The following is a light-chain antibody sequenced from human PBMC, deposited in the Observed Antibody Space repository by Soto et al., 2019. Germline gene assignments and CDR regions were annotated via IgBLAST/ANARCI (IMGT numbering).Light chain of an antibody. CDR1: QSVSSTH. J-gene: IGKJ5*01. V-gene: IGKV3-20*01. CDR3: QQTGSTPLT. CDR2: GAS. Sequence: LTQSPFSLSVSVGERATISCRASQSVSSTHLAWYQQKPGKAPSLLISGASSWATGIPARFSGSGSGTDFTLTISSLEPEDFAIYYCQQTGSTPLTFGQGTRLDIK.